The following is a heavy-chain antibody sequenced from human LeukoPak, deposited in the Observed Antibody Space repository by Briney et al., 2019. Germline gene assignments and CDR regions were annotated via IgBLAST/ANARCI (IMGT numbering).Heavy chain of an antibody. CDR3: ASRYCSSTSCYYFDY. D-gene: IGHD2-2*01. Sequence: ASVKVSCKASGYTFTGYYMHWVRQAPGQGLEWMGWINPNSGGTNYAQKFQGRVTMTRDTSISTAYMELSRLRSDDTAVYYCASRYCSSTSCYYFDYWGQGTLVTVS. V-gene: IGHV1-2*02. CDR2: INPNSGGT. J-gene: IGHJ4*02. CDR1: GYTFTGYY.